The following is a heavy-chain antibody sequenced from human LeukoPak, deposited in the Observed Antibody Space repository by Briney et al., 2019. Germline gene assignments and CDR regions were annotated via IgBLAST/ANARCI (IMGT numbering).Heavy chain of an antibody. Sequence: KPSETLSLTCTVSGGSISSISNYWGWIRQPPGKDLEWIGSIHYSGSTYYNPSLKSRVTISVDTSKNQFSLKVSSVTAADTAVYYCARVKQQLVPCDAFDIWGQGTMVTVSS. D-gene: IGHD6-13*01. V-gene: IGHV4-39*07. CDR1: GGSISSISNY. CDR2: IHYSGST. CDR3: ARVKQQLVPCDAFDI. J-gene: IGHJ3*02.